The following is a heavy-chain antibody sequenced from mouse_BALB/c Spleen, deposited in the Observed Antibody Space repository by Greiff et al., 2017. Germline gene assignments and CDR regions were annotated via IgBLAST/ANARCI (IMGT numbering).Heavy chain of an antibody. J-gene: IGHJ4*01. Sequence: VQLQQSGAELVRPGVSVKISCKGSGYTFTDYAMHWVKQSHAKSLEWIGVISTYYGDASYNQKFKGKATMTVDKSSSTAYMELARLTSEDSAIYYCARGGRSRAMDYWGQGTSVTVSS. CDR3: ARGGRSRAMDY. CDR1: GYTFTDYA. V-gene: IGHV1S137*01. D-gene: IGHD1-1*01. CDR2: ISTYYGDA.